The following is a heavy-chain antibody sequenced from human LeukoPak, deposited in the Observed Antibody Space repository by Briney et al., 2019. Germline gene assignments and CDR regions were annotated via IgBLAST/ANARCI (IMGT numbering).Heavy chain of an antibody. CDR2: IYYSGST. J-gene: IGHJ5*02. CDR3: ARDRKGFDP. Sequence: SETLSLTCTVSGGSISSYYWSWTRQPPGKGLEWIGYIYYSGSTNYNPSLKSRVTISVDTSKNQFSLKLSSVTAADTAVYYCARDRKGFDPWGQGTLVTVSS. V-gene: IGHV4-59*01. CDR1: GGSISSYY.